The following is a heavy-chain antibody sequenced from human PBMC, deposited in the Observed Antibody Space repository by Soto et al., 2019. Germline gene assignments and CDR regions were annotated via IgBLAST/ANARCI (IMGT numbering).Heavy chain of an antibody. CDR2: IDTSGST. Sequence: PXETLSLTCTVSGGSISNYCYNWIRQPAGKGLEWIGRIDTSGSTNYNPSLKSRVTMSVDTSKQEFSLKLSSVTAADTALYYCARGGQDFWSGPFDYWGRGALVTVSS. CDR1: GGSISNYC. J-gene: IGHJ4*02. CDR3: ARGGQDFWSGPFDY. D-gene: IGHD3-3*01. V-gene: IGHV4-4*07.